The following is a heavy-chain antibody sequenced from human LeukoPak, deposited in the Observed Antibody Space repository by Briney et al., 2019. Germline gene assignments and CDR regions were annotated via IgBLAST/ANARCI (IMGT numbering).Heavy chain of an antibody. J-gene: IGHJ3*01. CDR3: ARGGYYYLN. CDR2: INHSGST. V-gene: IGHV4-34*01. CDR1: GGSFSGYY. Sequence: SETLSLTCAVYGGSFSGYYWSWIRQPPGKGLERIGEINHSGSTNYNPSLKSRVTISVDTSKNQFSLKLGSVTAADTAVYYCARGGYYYLNWGQGTMVTVSS. D-gene: IGHD3-10*01.